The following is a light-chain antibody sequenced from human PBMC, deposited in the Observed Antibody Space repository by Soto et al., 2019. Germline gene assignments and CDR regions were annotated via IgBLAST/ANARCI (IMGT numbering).Light chain of an antibody. CDR3: QKYNSAPLLT. J-gene: IGKJ4*01. CDR1: QGISNY. V-gene: IGKV1-27*01. Sequence: DLPMTQSPSSLSASVGDRVTITCRASQGISNYLAWYQQKPGKVPKLLIYAASTLQSGVPSRFSGSGSGTDFTLTISSLQPEDVATYYCQKYNSAPLLTFGGGTKVEIK. CDR2: AAS.